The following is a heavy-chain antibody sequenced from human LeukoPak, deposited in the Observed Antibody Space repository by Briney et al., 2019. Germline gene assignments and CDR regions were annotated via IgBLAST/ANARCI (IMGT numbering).Heavy chain of an antibody. J-gene: IGHJ6*03. D-gene: IGHD2-8*01. CDR2: IYYSGST. V-gene: IGHV4-59*01. Sequence: SETLSLTCTVSGGSISSYYWSWIRQPPGKGLEWIGYIYYSGSTNYNPSLKSRVTISVDTSKNQFSLKLSSVTAADTAVYYCARSLGYCTNGVCYKGFSGYYYMDVWGKGTTVTTSS. CDR1: GGSISSYY. CDR3: ARSLGYCTNGVCYKGFSGYYYMDV.